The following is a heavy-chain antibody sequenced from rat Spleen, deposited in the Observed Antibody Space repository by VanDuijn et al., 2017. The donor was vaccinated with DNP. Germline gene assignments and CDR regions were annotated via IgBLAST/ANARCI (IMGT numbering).Heavy chain of an antibody. Sequence: EVQLVESGGGLVQPGRSMKLSCAASGFTFSNYYMAWARQAPTTGLEWVASISTVGVNTYYRDSVKGRFTISRANVKSTLYLQMDSLRSDDKATYYCARHMDAWGQGASVTVSS. CDR3: ARHMDA. J-gene: IGHJ4*01. CDR1: GFTFSNYY. V-gene: IGHV5-25*01. CDR2: ISTVGVNT.